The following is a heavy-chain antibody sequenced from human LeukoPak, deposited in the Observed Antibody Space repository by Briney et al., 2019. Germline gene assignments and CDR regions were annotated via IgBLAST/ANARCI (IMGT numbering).Heavy chain of an antibody. CDR2: GDYSGGT. Sequence: SEALSLTCTVSGDSFSSVTDYWAWIRQPPGKGLEWIASGDYSGGTYYNPSLESRVAISADMSKNQFSLKLTSVTGADTAVYYCAGERGEEYSSGWYKRNYFDNWGQGIRVTVSS. V-gene: IGHV4-39*07. J-gene: IGHJ4*02. CDR3: AGERGEEYSSGWYKRNYFDN. CDR1: GDSFSSVTDY. D-gene: IGHD6-19*01.